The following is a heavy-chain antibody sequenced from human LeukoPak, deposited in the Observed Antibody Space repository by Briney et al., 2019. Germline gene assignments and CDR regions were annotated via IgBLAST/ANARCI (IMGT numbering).Heavy chain of an antibody. Sequence: GSLRLSFAASGFTFSNHWMSWVRQAPGKGLEWVANIKQDGSEKYYVDSVKGRFTISRDNAKKSLYLQMNSLRAEDTAVYYCARVGYCSGGYYYYEDYWGQGTLVTVSS. D-gene: IGHD2-15*01. CDR3: ARVGYCSGGYYYYEDY. V-gene: IGHV3-7*01. CDR1: GFTFSNHW. J-gene: IGHJ4*02. CDR2: IKQDGSEK.